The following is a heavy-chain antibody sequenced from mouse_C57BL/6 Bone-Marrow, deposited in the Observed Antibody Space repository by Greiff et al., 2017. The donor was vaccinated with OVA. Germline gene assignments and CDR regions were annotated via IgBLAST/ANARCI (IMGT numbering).Heavy chain of an antibody. V-gene: IGHV1-81*01. CDR2: IYPRSGNT. Sequence: QVQLQQSGAELARPGASVKLSCKASGYTFTSYGISWVKQRTGQGLEWIGEIYPRSGNTYYNEKFKGKATLTADKSSSTAYMELSSLTSEDSAVYFCARSLLWSLYAMDYWGQGTSVTVSS. CDR1: GYTFTSYG. J-gene: IGHJ4*01. CDR3: ARSLLWSLYAMDY. D-gene: IGHD2-1*01.